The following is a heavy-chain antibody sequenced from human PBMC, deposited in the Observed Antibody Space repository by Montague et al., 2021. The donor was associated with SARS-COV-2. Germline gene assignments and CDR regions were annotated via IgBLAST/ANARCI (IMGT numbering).Heavy chain of an antibody. D-gene: IGHD4-23*01. Sequence: PALVKPTQTLTLTCTFSGFSLSTSGMCVSWIRQPPGKALEWLTLIDWDDDKYYSTSLKTRLTTSKDTSKTQVVLTMTNMDPVDTATYYCARSYGTTVVTRAFDYWGQGTLVTVSS. CDR3: ARSYGTTVVTRAFDY. J-gene: IGHJ4*02. CDR2: IDWDDDK. CDR1: GFSLSTSGMC. V-gene: IGHV2-70*01.